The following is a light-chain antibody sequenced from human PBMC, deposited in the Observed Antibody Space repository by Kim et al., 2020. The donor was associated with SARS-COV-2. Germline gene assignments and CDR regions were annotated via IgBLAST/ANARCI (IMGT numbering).Light chain of an antibody. CDR1: QDIGNY. V-gene: IGKV1-33*01. CDR2: DAS. CDR3: QQYDSFPYT. Sequence: DIQMTQSPSSLSASVGDRITITCRASQDIGNYSNWFQQKLGKVPKLLMYDASNLQTGVPSRFSGSGSGTDFTFTITSLQPEDFATYYCQQYDSFPYTFGQGTKLEIK. J-gene: IGKJ2*01.